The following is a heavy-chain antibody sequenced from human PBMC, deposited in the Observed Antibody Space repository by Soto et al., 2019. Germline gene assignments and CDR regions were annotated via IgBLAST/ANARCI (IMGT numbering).Heavy chain of an antibody. CDR2: ISSSGDRT. V-gene: IGHV3-64*02. J-gene: IGHJ4*02. CDR3: ARGGDVVVPAAIMYFDY. CDR1: GFTFSSYA. Sequence: EVQLVESGEGLVQPGGSLRLSCAASGFTFSSYAMHWVRQAPGKGLEYVSAISSSGDRTYYADSVKGRFNISRDNSKNTLYLQMGSLRAEDMAVYYCARGGDVVVPAAIMYFDYWGQGTLVTVSS. D-gene: IGHD2-2*01.